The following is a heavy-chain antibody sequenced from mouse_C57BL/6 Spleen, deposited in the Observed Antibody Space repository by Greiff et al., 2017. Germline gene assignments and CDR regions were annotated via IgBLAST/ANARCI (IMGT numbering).Heavy chain of an antibody. J-gene: IGHJ2*01. Sequence: VKLQQPGAELVKPGASVKMSCKASGYTFTSYWITWVKQRPGQGLEWIGDIYPGSGSTNYNEKFKSKATLTVDKSSSTAYMQLISLTSENSAVYYCYYYGSSYYYCDYWGQGTTLTVSS. CDR1: GYTFTSYW. D-gene: IGHD1-1*01. CDR3: YYYGSSYYYCDY. V-gene: IGHV1-55*01. CDR2: IYPGSGST.